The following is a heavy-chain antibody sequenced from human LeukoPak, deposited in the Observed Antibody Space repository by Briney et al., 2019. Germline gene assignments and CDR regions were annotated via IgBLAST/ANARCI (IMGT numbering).Heavy chain of an antibody. V-gene: IGHV3-30*18. CDR2: ISYDGSDK. CDR3: AYDSSGYYYTPGDY. Sequence: GGSLRLSCAASGFTFSSYGMHWVRQAPGKGLEWVAVISYDGSDKNYADSAKGRFTISRDNSKNTLYLQMNSLRAEDTAVYYCAYDSSGYYYTPGDYWGQGTLVTVSS. J-gene: IGHJ4*02. CDR1: GFTFSSYG. D-gene: IGHD3-22*01.